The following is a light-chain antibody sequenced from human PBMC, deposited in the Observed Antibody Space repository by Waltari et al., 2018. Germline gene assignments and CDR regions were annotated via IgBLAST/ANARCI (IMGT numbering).Light chain of an antibody. V-gene: IGLV2-8*01. CDR1: TSDVGGFYH. J-gene: IGLJ2*01. CDR3: SSFAGSSQML. CDR2: GVS. Sequence: QSALTQPPSASGSPGQSVTISCPGTTSDVGGFYHVSWYQQPPGKVPRLMIYGVSKRPSGVPDRFSGSKSGNTASLTVSGLQVEDEADDYCSSFAGSSQMLFGGGTKLTVL.